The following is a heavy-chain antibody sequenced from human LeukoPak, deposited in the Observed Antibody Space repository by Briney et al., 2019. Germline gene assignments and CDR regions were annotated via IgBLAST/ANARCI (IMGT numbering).Heavy chain of an antibody. V-gene: IGHV5-51*01. D-gene: IGHD1-26*01. J-gene: IGHJ5*02. CDR3: ARREVGAINWFDP. CDR2: IYPSNSET. Sequence: GESLKISCKGSGYSFYTYWIAWVRQMPGKGLEYMGIIYPSNSETRYGPSFEGQVTISADKSISTAYLQWSSLKASDTAMYYCARREVGAINWFDPWGQGTLVTVSS. CDR1: GYSFYTYW.